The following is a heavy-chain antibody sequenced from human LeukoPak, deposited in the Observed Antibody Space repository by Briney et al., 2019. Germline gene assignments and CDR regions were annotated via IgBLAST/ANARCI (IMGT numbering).Heavy chain of an antibody. Sequence: PGGTLRLSCAASGFTFSSYGMSWVRQAPGKGLEWVSAISGSGGSTYYADSVKGRFTISRDNARNSLYLQMNSLRAEDTAVYYCARLSPAAAGHYFYHYMDVWGKGTTVTVSS. V-gene: IGHV3-23*01. D-gene: IGHD6-13*01. J-gene: IGHJ6*03. CDR2: ISGSGGST. CDR1: GFTFSSYG. CDR3: ARLSPAAAGHYFYHYMDV.